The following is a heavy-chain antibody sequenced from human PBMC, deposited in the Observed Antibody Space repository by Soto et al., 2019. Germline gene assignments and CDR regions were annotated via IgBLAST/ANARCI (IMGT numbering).Heavy chain of an antibody. CDR3: ARAKAPLYSSSWYWFDP. D-gene: IGHD6-13*01. Sequence: SQTQPLTCTVSDGTIINHYGSWIRKPQGKGLEWIGYIYYSGSTNYNPSLKSRVTISVDTSKNQFSLKLSSVTAADTAVYYCARAKAPLYSSSWYWFDPWGQGTLVTVSS. J-gene: IGHJ5*02. CDR1: DGTIINHY. V-gene: IGHV4-59*08. CDR2: IYYSGST.